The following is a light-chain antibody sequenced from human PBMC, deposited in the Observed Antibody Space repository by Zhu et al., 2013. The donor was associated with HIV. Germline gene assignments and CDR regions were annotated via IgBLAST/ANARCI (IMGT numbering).Light chain of an antibody. CDR3: QQYNDWPQT. CDR1: QSVSSN. CDR2: DAS. V-gene: IGKV3-15*01. J-gene: IGKJ1*01. Sequence: EIVMAQSPATLSVSPGERATLSCRASQSVSSNLAWYQQKPGQAPRLLIYDASTRATDISARFSGSGSGTEFTLTISSLQSEDFAVYYCQQYNDWPQTFGQGTKVEIK.